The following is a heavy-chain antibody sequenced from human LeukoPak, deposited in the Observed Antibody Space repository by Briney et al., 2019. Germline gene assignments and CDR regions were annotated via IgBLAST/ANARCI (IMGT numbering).Heavy chain of an antibody. CDR1: GFTFDDYA. CDR2: ISSSSSYI. V-gene: IGHV3-21*01. Sequence: GRSLRLSCAASGFTFDDYAMHWVRQAPGKGLEWVSSISSSSSYIYYADSVKGRFTISRDNAKNSLYLQMNSLRAEDTAVYYCARDNARYYYDSSDDYWGQGTLVTVSS. CDR3: ARDNARYYYDSSDDY. D-gene: IGHD3-22*01. J-gene: IGHJ4*02.